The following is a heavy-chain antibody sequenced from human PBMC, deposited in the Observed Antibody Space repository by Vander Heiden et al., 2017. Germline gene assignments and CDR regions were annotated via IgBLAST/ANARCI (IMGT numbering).Heavy chain of an antibody. D-gene: IGHD3-22*01. J-gene: IGHJ4*02. CDR2: ISSSSSYI. CDR1: GFTFSSYS. V-gene: IGHV3-21*01. Sequence: EVQLVESGGGLVKPGGSLRLSCAASGFTFSSYSMNWVRQAPGKGLEWVSSISSSSSYIYYADSVKGRFTISRDNAKNSLYLQMNSLRAEDTAVYYCARDKERYYDSSGYYPPGDYWGQGTLVTVSS. CDR3: ARDKERYYDSSGYYPPGDY.